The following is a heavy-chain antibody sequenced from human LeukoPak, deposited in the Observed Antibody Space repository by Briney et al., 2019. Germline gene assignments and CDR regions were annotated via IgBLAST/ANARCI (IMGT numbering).Heavy chain of an antibody. Sequence: ASVKVSCKASGGTFSSYAISWVRPAPGQGLEWMGRIIPILGIANYAQKFQGRVTITADKSTSTAYMELSSLRSEDTAVYYCARDETLRFGELDWGQGTLVTVSS. D-gene: IGHD3-10*01. CDR2: IIPILGIA. V-gene: IGHV1-69*04. CDR1: GGTFSSYA. CDR3: ARDETLRFGELD. J-gene: IGHJ4*02.